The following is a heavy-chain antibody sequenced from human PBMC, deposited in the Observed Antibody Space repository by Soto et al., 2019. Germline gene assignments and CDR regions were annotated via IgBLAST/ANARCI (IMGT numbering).Heavy chain of an antibody. D-gene: IGHD3-3*01. CDR1: GGSVSSGSYY. CDR2: IYYSGST. CDR3: AGSLRYDFWSGYRPYNWFDP. V-gene: IGHV4-61*01. Sequence: SETLSLTCTVSGGSVSSGSYYWSWIRQPPGKGLEWIGYIYYSGSTNYNPSLKSRVTISVDTSKNQFSLKLSSVTAADTAVYYCAGSLRYDFWSGYRPYNWFDPWGQGTLVTVSS. J-gene: IGHJ5*02.